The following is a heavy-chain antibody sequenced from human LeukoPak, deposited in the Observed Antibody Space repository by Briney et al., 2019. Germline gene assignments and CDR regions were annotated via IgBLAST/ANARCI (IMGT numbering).Heavy chain of an antibody. CDR2: ISSSSSYI. D-gene: IGHD1/OR15-1a*01. J-gene: IGHJ3*02. CDR1: GFTFSSYS. CDR3: ARERTSDGAFDI. V-gene: IGHV3-21*01. Sequence: GGSLRLSCAASGFTFSSYSMNWVRQAPGKGLEWVSSISSSSSYIYYADSVKGRFTISRDNAKNSLYLQMNSLRAEDTAVYYCARERTSDGAFDIWGQGTMVTVSS.